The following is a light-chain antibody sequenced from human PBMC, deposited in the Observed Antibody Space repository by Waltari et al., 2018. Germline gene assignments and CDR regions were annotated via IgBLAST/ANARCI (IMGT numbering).Light chain of an antibody. V-gene: IGLV2-14*03. CDR2: DVS. Sequence: ALTQPASVSGSPGQSITISCTGTSSDIGGYNYVSWYQQVPGKAPKLMIYDVSNRPSGVSSRFSGSKSGNTASLTISGLQAEDEADYFCSSYMDSSTLELFGGGTSLTVL. CDR3: SSYMDSSTLEL. J-gene: IGLJ2*01. CDR1: SSDIGGYNY.